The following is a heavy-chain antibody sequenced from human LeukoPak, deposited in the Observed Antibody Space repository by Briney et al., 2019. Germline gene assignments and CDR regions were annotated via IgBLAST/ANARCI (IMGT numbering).Heavy chain of an antibody. V-gene: IGHV1-69*02. J-gene: IGHJ6*02. D-gene: IGHD1-26*01. CDR3: ARGGTPTVGTYYYYDGMDV. Sequence: GSSVKVSCMASGGTFNNYSISWVRQAPGQGLECMGRIIPILGIASYTQKFQGRVTITADKSTSTTYMELSSLRSEDTAVYYCARGGTPTVGTYYYYDGMDVWGQGTTVTVS. CDR2: IIPILGIA. CDR1: GGTFNNYS.